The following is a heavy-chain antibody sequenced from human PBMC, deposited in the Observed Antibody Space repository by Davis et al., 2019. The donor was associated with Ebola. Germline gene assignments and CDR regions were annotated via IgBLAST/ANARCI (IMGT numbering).Heavy chain of an antibody. CDR3: ARGLRGGIRVVTAMGFDY. Sequence: SETLSLTCTVSGGSVSSGSYYWSWIRQPPGKGLEWIGYIYYSGSTNYNPSLKSRVTISVDTSKNQFSLKLSSVTAADTAVYYCARGLRGGIRVVTAMGFDYWGQGTLVTVSS. CDR1: GGSVSSGSYY. V-gene: IGHV4-61*01. D-gene: IGHD2-21*02. CDR2: IYYSGST. J-gene: IGHJ4*02.